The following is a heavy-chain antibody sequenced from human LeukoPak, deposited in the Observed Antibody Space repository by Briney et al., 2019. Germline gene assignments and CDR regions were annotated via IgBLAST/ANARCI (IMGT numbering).Heavy chain of an antibody. Sequence: SQTLSLTCTVSGGSISSGDYYLSWIRQPPGKGLEWIVYIYYSGSTYYNPSLKSRVTISVDTSKNQFSLKLSSVTAADTAVYYCASARPEGRVYHRGYFDLWGRGTLVTVSS. J-gene: IGHJ2*01. D-gene: IGHD6-13*01. CDR1: GGSISSGDYY. V-gene: IGHV4-30-4*01. CDR2: IYYSGST. CDR3: ASARPEGRVYHRGYFDL.